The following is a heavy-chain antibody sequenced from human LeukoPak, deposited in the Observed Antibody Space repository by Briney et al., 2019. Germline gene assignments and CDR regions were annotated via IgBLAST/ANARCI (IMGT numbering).Heavy chain of an antibody. Sequence: GASVKVSCKASGGTFSSYAISWVRQAPGQGLEWMGGIIPIFGTANYAQKFQGRVTITADESTSTAYMELSGLRSDDTAVYFCAREPVVDYYYMDVWGTGTTVTVSS. CDR1: GGTFSSYA. D-gene: IGHD2-15*01. CDR3: AREPVVDYYYMDV. CDR2: IIPIFGTA. J-gene: IGHJ6*03. V-gene: IGHV1-69*13.